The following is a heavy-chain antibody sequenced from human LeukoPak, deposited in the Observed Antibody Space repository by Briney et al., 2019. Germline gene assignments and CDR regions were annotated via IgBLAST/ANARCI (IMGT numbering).Heavy chain of an antibody. V-gene: IGHV1-8*02. Sequence: ASVKVSCKASGYTLSSYDINWVRQATGQGLEWMGWMNTNSGNTGFAQKFKGRLTLTRDTSIGTAYMELSSLKPEDTAIYYCARVHDQEPNGWFGPWGQGTQVTVSS. CDR3: ARVHDQEPNGWFGP. J-gene: IGHJ5*02. CDR2: MNTNSGNT. CDR1: GYTLSSYD. D-gene: IGHD1-26*01.